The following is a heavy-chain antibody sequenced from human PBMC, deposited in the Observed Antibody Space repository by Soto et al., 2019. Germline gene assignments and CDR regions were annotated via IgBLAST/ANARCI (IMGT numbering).Heavy chain of an antibody. CDR3: ARRGNTGPYYYYYGMDV. V-gene: IGHV4-31*03. D-gene: IGHD3-10*01. Sequence: SETLSLTCTVSGGSISSGGYYWSWIRQHPGKGLEWIGYIYYSGSTYYNPSLKSRVTISVDTSKNQFSLKLSSVTAADTAVYYCARRGNTGPYYYYYGMDVWGQGTTVTVSS. CDR1: GGSISSGGYY. J-gene: IGHJ6*02. CDR2: IYYSGST.